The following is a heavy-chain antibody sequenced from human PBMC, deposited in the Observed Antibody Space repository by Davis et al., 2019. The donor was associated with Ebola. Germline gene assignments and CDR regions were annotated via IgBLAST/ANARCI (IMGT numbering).Heavy chain of an antibody. CDR3: ARGSTGGY. V-gene: IGHV3-69-1*01. Sequence: GESLKISCSASGFTFSDYSVNWIRQAPGKGLEWVSYISGHNTIYYADSVKGRFTISRDNAKNSLYLQMNSLRAEDTAVYYCARGSTGGYWGQGTLVTVSS. D-gene: IGHD1-14*01. J-gene: IGHJ4*02. CDR1: GFTFSDYS. CDR2: ISGHNTI.